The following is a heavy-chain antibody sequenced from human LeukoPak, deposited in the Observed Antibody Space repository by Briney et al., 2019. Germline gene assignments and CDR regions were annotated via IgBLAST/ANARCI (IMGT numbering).Heavy chain of an antibody. CDR1: GYTFTSYG. D-gene: IGHD3-22*01. V-gene: IGHV1-18*01. Sequence: GASVKVSCKASGYTFTSYGISWVRQAPGQGLEWMGWISAYNGNTNYAQKLQGRVTMTTDTSTSTAYVELSSLRSEDTAVYYCARRQDDSSGYYLDAFDIWGQGTMVTVSS. J-gene: IGHJ3*02. CDR3: ARRQDDSSGYYLDAFDI. CDR2: ISAYNGNT.